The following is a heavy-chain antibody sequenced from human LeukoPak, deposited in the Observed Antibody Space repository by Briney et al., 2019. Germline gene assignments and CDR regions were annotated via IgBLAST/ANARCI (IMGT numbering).Heavy chain of an antibody. CDR2: INPNSGGT. V-gene: IGHV1-2*02. CDR3: ARGAHYHDSSEGYDY. J-gene: IGHJ4*02. D-gene: IGHD3-22*01. Sequence: GASVKVSCKASGYTFTGHYMHWGRQAPGQGLEWMGWINPNSGGTNYAQKFQGRVAMTRDTSISTAYMELSRLRSDDTAVYYCARGAHYHDSSEGYDYWGQGTLVTVSS. CDR1: GYTFTGHY.